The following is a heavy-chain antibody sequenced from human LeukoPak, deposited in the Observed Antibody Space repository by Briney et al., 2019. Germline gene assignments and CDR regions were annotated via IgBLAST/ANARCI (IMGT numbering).Heavy chain of an antibody. D-gene: IGHD5-24*01. CDR3: ARSEMGYYNYYMDV. J-gene: IGHJ6*03. Sequence: GGSLRLSCAASGFTFNNYVMTWVRQAPGKGLEWVAAISGSGGSTYYADSVKGRFTISRDNAKNSLYLQMNSLRAEDTAVYYCARSEMGYYNYYMDVWGKGTTVTISS. CDR1: GFTFNNYV. V-gene: IGHV3-23*01. CDR2: ISGSGGST.